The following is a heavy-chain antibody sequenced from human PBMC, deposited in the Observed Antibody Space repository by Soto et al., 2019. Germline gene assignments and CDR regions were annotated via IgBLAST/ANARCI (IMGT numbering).Heavy chain of an antibody. CDR3: AKDPTYYDILTGIFDY. J-gene: IGHJ4*02. CDR1: GFTFSSYA. V-gene: IGHV3-23*01. CDR2: ISGSGGST. Sequence: GGSVRLSCAASGFTFSSYAMSWVRQAPGKGLEWVSAISGSGGSTYYADSVKGRFTISRDNSKNTLYLQMNSLRAEDTAVYYCAKDPTYYDILTGIFDYWGQGTLVTVSS. D-gene: IGHD3-9*01.